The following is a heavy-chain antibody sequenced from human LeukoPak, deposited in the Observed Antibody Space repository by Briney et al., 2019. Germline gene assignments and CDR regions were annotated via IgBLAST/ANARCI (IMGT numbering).Heavy chain of an antibody. CDR3: ARENYDILTGYYLFDY. V-gene: IGHV4-34*01. D-gene: IGHD3-9*01. CDR1: GGSVSAYY. J-gene: IGHJ4*02. Sequence: SETLSLTCAVYGGSVSAYYWNWIRQPPGKGLEWIGEIDHSGSTNYNPSLKSRLTISVDTSKNQFSLKLSSVTAADTAVYYCARENYDILTGYYLFDYWGQGTLVTVSS. CDR2: IDHSGST.